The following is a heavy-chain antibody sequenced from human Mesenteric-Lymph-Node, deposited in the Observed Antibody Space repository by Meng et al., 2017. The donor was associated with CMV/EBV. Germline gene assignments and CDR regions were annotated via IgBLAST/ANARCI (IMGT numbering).Heavy chain of an antibody. V-gene: IGHV2-5*01. CDR3: VRAVVTTTWRHFDY. J-gene: IGHJ4*02. CDR1: GFSLSTSGVG. CDR2: IYWNDDK. D-gene: IGHD4-23*01. Sequence: SGPTLVKPTQTLTLTCTFSGFSLSTSGVGVGWIRQPPGKALEWLALIYWNDDKRYSPSLKTRLTISKDTSKNQVVLTMTNMDPVDTATYYCVRAVVTTTWRHFDYWGQGTLVTVSS.